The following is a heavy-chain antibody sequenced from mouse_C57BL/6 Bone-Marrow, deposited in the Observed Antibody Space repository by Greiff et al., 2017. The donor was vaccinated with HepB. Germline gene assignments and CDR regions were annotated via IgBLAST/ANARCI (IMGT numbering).Heavy chain of an antibody. CDR2: ISNGGGST. D-gene: IGHD1-1*01. CDR3: ARQTTVARMDY. Sequence: EVQVVESGGGLVQPGGSLKLSCAASGFTFSDYYMYWVRQTPEKRLEWVAYISNGGGSTYYPDTVKGRFTISRDNAKNTLYLQMSRLKSEDTAMYYCARQTTVARMDYWGQGTSVTVSS. CDR1: GFTFSDYY. V-gene: IGHV5-12*01. J-gene: IGHJ4*01.